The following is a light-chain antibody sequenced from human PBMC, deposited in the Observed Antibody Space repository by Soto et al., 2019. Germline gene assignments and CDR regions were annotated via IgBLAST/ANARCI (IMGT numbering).Light chain of an antibody. V-gene: IGLV2-14*01. Sequence: QSALTQPASVSGSPGQSITISCTGTTSDIGTYSYVSWYQQHAGKAPKLIIYEVSHRPSGVSNRFSGSKSGNTASLTISGLQAEDEADYYCSSYTSRSTLVFGTGTKVTVL. CDR2: EVS. CDR1: TSDIGTYSY. CDR3: SSYTSRSTLV. J-gene: IGLJ1*01.